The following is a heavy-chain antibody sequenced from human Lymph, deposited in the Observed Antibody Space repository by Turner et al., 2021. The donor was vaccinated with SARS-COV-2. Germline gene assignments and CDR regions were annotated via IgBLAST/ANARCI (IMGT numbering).Heavy chain of an antibody. CDR2: ISSSSSDI. D-gene: IGHD2-21*01. J-gene: IGHJ4*02. Sequence: EVQLVESGGGLVKPGGCLRLSCPAYGFTFSTYSMNWVREAAWKWLEWIACISSSSSDIDYADSVKGRFNISRDVDKNSLYLQMNSLRAEDTAVYYWARDIPNSADYFDYWGQGTLVTVSS. CDR1: GFTFSTYS. CDR3: ARDIPNSADYFDY. V-gene: IGHV3-21*01.